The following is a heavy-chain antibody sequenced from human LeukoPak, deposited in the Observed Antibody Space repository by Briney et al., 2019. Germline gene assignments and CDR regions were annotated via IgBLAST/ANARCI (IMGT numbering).Heavy chain of an antibody. CDR1: GGSFSGYY. Sequence: SEILSLTCAVYGGSFSGYYWSWIRQPPGKGLEWIGEINHSGSTNYNPSLKSRVTISVDTSKNQFSLKLSSVTAADTAVYYCARVKALATQAAGTDYWGQGTLVTVSS. CDR3: ARVKALATQAAGTDY. CDR2: INHSGST. V-gene: IGHV4-34*01. J-gene: IGHJ4*02. D-gene: IGHD6-13*01.